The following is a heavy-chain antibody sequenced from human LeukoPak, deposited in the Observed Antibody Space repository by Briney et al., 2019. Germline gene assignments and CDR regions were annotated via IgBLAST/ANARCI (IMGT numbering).Heavy chain of an antibody. V-gene: IGHV3-48*02. Sequence: GGSLRLSCAASGFTFSSYNMNWVRHAPGKGLEWVSYISSSSSSTYYADSVKGRFTISRDNAKTSLYLQMNSLRDEDTAVYYCARDGYSSSWSDFDSWGQGTLVTVSS. CDR3: ARDGYSSSWSDFDS. CDR1: GFTFSSYN. J-gene: IGHJ4*02. D-gene: IGHD6-13*01. CDR2: ISSSSSST.